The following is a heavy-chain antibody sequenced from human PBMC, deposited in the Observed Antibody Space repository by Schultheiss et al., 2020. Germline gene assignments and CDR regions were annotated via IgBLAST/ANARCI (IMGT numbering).Heavy chain of an antibody. CDR2: ISGSATNA. Sequence: GGSLRLSCAASGFTFSSYEMNWVRQAPGKGLEWVSAISGSATNAYYADSVEGRFTISRDNPKNTLYLQMNSLRAEDTAVYYCASSSSDPPGGMDVWGQGTTVTVSS. V-gene: IGHV3-23*01. J-gene: IGHJ6*02. CDR3: ASSSSDPPGGMDV. CDR1: GFTFSSYE. D-gene: IGHD6-13*01.